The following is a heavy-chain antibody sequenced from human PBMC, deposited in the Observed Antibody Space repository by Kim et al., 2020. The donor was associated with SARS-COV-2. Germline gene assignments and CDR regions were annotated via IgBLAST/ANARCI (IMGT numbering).Heavy chain of an antibody. D-gene: IGHD6-13*01. Sequence: GSIGYADSVKGRFTISRDNAKNSLYLQMNSLRAEDTALYYCAKPSIAADPAFDIWGQGTMVTVSS. CDR3: AKPSIAADPAFDI. CDR2: GSI. V-gene: IGHV3-9*01. J-gene: IGHJ3*02.